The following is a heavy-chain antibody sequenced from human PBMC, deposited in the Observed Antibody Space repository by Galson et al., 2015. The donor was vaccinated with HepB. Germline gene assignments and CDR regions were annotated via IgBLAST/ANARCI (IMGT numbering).Heavy chain of an antibody. V-gene: IGHV4-39*01. CDR1: GGSMNSISYY. CDR3: ARTDCRSTGCFHYYGLDV. CDR2: IYYGGTT. J-gene: IGHJ6*02. D-gene: IGHD2-2*01. Sequence: SETLSLTCTVSGGSMNSISYYWGWIRQPPGRRLEWIATIYYGGTTYYNPSLRSRVTISVDTSKSRFSLRLSSVTAADTAVYYCARTDCRSTGCFHYYGLDVWGQGTTVTVAS.